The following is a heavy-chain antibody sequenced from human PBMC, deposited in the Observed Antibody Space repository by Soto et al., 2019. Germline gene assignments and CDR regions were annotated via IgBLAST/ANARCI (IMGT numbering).Heavy chain of an antibody. V-gene: IGHV3-72*01. CDR3: ARVSLVGPSGGRYFDY. Sequence: EVQLVESGGGLVQPGGSLRLSCAASGFTFSAHYMDWVRQAPGKRLEWVGRIKNKANIYTTGYAASVEGRFTISREDSQNSLYLQMNSLKTEDTAVYYCARVSLVGPSGGRYFDYLGQGSQVDVSS. CDR2: IKNKANIYTT. CDR1: GFTFSAHY. D-gene: IGHD1-26*01. J-gene: IGHJ4*02.